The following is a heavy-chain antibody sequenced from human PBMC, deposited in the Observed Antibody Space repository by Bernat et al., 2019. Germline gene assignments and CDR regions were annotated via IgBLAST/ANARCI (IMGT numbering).Heavy chain of an antibody. V-gene: IGHV4-39*01. CDR3: ARQRPVTSPFDY. D-gene: IGHD4-11*01. J-gene: IGHJ4*02. CDR1: GGSISSSSYY. Sequence: QLQLQESGPGLVKPSETLSLTCTVSGGSISSSSYYWGWIRQPPGKGLEWIGSIYYSGSTYYNPSLKSRVTISVDTSKNQYSLKLSAVTAADTAVYYCARQRPVTSPFDYWGQGTLVTVPP. CDR2: IYYSGST.